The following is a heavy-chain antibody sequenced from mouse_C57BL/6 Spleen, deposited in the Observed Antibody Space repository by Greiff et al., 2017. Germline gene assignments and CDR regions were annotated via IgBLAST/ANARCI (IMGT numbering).Heavy chain of an antibody. Sequence: QVQLQQPGTELVKPGASVKLSCKASGYTFPSYWMHWVKQRPGQGLEWIGNINPSNGGTNYNEKFKSKATLTVDKSSSTAYMQLSSLTSEDSAVYYCARQRGAGDDYFDYWGQGTTLTVSS. D-gene: IGHD3-3*01. V-gene: IGHV1-53*01. CDR1: GYTFPSYW. J-gene: IGHJ2*01. CDR3: ARQRGAGDDYFDY. CDR2: INPSNGGT.